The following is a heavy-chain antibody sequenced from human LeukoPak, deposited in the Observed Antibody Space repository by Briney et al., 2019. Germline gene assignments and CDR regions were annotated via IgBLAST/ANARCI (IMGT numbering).Heavy chain of an antibody. V-gene: IGHV3-21*01. CDR3: AREYYGFDY. D-gene: IGHD3-10*01. Sequence: GGSLRLSCAASGFTFSSYSMNWVRQAPGKGLEWVSSISSSSSYIYYADSVKGRFTISRDNAKNSLYLQTNSLRAEDTAVYYCAREYYGFDYWGQGTLVTVSS. CDR2: ISSSSSYI. J-gene: IGHJ4*02. CDR1: GFTFSSYS.